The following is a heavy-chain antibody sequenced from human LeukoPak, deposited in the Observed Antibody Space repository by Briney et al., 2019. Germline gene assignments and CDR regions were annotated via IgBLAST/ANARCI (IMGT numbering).Heavy chain of an antibody. CDR2: ISSSSSYI. CDR3: ARAYGDYEDFDY. V-gene: IGHV3-21*01. D-gene: IGHD4-17*01. Sequence: PGGSLRLSCAASGFTSSSYSMNWVRQAPGKGLEWVSSISSSSSYIYYADSVKGRFTISRDNAKNSLYLQMNSLRAEDTAVYYCARAYGDYEDFDYWGQGTLVTVSS. J-gene: IGHJ4*02. CDR1: GFTSSSYS.